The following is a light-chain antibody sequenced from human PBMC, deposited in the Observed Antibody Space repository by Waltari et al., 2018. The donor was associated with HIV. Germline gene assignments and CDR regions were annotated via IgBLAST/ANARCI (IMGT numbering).Light chain of an antibody. CDR2: DVT. CDR3: ASHAGSKDV. V-gene: IGLV2-8*01. Sequence: QSALTQPPSASGSPGQSVTISCTGTSSDVGAYNYVSWFQQHPGKAPKLMIYDVTKRPSGVPDRFSGSKSGNTASLTVSGLQAEDEADYYCASHAGSKDVFGGVTRLTVL. CDR1: SSDVGAYNY. J-gene: IGLJ2*01.